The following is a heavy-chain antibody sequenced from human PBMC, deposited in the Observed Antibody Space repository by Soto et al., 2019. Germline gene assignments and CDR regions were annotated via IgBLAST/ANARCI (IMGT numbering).Heavy chain of an antibody. CDR2: IYYSGST. V-gene: IGHV4-59*01. D-gene: IGHD2-15*01. J-gene: IGHJ5*02. Sequence: SETLSLTCTVSGGSISSYYWSWIRQPPGKGLEWIGYIYYSGSTNYNPSLKSRVTISVDTSKNQFSLKLSSVTAADTAVYYCAREVVAATRWDNWFDPWGQGTLVTVSS. CDR1: GGSISSYY. CDR3: AREVVAATRWDNWFDP.